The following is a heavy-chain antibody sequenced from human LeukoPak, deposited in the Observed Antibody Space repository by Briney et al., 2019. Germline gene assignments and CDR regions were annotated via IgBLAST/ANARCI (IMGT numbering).Heavy chain of an antibody. Sequence: WASVKVSCKASGYTFTGYYMFWVRQAPGQGLEWMGWVNPNSGGTNYAQKFQGRVTMTRDTSIGTGYMELSSLRSDDTAVYYCATYYLDTSARDWGQGTLVTVSS. D-gene: IGHD3-22*01. CDR2: VNPNSGGT. J-gene: IGHJ4*02. CDR1: GYTFTGYY. CDR3: ATYYLDTSARD. V-gene: IGHV1-2*02.